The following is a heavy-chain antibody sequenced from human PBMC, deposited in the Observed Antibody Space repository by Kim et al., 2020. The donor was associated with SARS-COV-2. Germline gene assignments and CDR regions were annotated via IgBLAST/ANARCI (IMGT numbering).Heavy chain of an antibody. Sequence: ASVKVSCKASGYTFTSYYMHWVRQAPGQGLEWMGIINPSGGSTSYAQKFQGRVTMTRDTSTSTVYMELSSLRSEDTAVYYCARSRDYYDSSGPAGFDPWGQGTLVTVSS. CDR3: ARSRDYYDSSGPAGFDP. V-gene: IGHV1-46*01. J-gene: IGHJ5*02. CDR2: INPSGGST. CDR1: GYTFTSYY. D-gene: IGHD3-22*01.